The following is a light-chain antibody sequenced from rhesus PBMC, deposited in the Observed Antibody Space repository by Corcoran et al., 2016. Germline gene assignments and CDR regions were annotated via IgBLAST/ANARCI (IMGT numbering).Light chain of an antibody. CDR3: MQGIQLPLP. Sequence: EPASISCRSSQSLLHSGGKNYLDWYLQKPGRSPQLWIYEVSNRASEVPERFSGGGSGTDFTLKIRRVEAEAVGVYYCMQGIQLPLPFGGGTKVEIK. CDR2: EVS. V-gene: IGKV2-90*01. CDR1: QSLLHSGGKNY. J-gene: IGKJ4*01.